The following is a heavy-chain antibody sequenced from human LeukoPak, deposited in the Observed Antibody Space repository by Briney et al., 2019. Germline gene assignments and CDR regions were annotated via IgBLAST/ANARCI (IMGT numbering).Heavy chain of an antibody. CDR2: IYYSGST. Sequence: SETLSLSCTVSGGSISSYYWSWIRQPTGKGLEWIGYIYYSGSTNYNPSLKSRVTISVDTSKNQFSLKLSSVTAADTAVYYCARGSGVVPAAMSRYSGYDFKSRYNWFDPWGQGTLVTVSS. V-gene: IGHV4-59*01. J-gene: IGHJ5*02. CDR3: ARGSGVVPAAMSRYSGYDFKSRYNWFDP. CDR1: GGSISSYY. D-gene: IGHD2-2*01.